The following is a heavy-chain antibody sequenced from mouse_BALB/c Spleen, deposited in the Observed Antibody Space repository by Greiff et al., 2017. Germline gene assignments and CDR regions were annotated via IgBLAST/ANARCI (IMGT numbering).Heavy chain of an antibody. V-gene: IGHV3-5*02. D-gene: IGHD2-14*01. J-gene: IGHJ3*01. Sequence: EVKVEESGPGLVKPSQTVSLTCTVTGISITTGNYRWSWIRQFPGNKLEWIGYIYYSGTITYNPSLTSRTTITRDTSKNQFFLEMNSLTAEDTATYYCARVDRYFAWFAYWGQGTLVTVSA. CDR1: GISITTGNYR. CDR2: IYYSGTI. CDR3: ARVDRYFAWFAY.